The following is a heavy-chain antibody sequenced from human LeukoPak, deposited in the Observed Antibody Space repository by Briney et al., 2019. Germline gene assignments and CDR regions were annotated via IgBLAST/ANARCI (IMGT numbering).Heavy chain of an antibody. CDR2: IDPSDSYT. V-gene: IGHV5-10-1*01. Sequence: KPGESLRISCKGSGYSFTSYWISWVRQMPGKGLEWMGRIDPSDSYTNYSPSFQGHVTIPADKSISTAYLQWSSLKASDTAMYYCFFRSSITRGEAYFDYWGQGTLVTVSS. J-gene: IGHJ4*02. CDR1: GYSFTSYW. D-gene: IGHD3-10*01. CDR3: FFRSSITRGEAYFDY.